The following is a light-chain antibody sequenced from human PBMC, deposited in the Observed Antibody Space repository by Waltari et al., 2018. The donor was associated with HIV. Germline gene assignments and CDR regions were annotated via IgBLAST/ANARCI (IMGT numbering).Light chain of an antibody. CDR2: EVL. V-gene: IGLV2-8*01. Sequence: QSALTQPPPASGSPGQSVTISCTGTSSDIGDYDYVSWYQHQPGEAPKLLIYEVLNRPSGVPHRFSGSKSGNTASLTVSGLQAEDEADYYCSSYGGNSNVIFGGGTKLTVL. J-gene: IGLJ2*01. CDR3: SSYGGNSNVI. CDR1: SSDIGDYDY.